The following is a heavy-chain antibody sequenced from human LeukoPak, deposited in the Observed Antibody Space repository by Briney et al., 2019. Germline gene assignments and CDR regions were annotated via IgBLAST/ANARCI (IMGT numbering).Heavy chain of an antibody. V-gene: IGHV4-39*01. CDR3: ACYYYDSSGYFDY. D-gene: IGHD3-22*01. J-gene: IGHJ4*02. CDR1: GGSISSSSYY. Sequence: SETLSLTCTVSGGSISSSSYYWGWIRQPPGKGLERIGSIYFSGSTYYNPSLKSRVSISVDTSKNQFSLRLSSVTAADTAIYYCACYYYDSSGYFDYWGQGTLVTVSS. CDR2: IYFSGST.